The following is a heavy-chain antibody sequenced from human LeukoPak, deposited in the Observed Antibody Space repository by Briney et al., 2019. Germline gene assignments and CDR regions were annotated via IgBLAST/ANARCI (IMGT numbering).Heavy chain of an antibody. J-gene: IGHJ5*02. CDR1: GGSISSSSYY. V-gene: IGHV4-39*01. D-gene: IGHD3-10*01. CDR3: ARYEGRGIENWFDP. Sequence: PSETLSLTCTVSGGSISSSSYYWGWISQPPGKGLEWIGSIYYSGSTYYNPSLKSRVTISVDTSKNQFSLKLSSVTAADTAVYYCARYEGRGIENWFDPWGQGTLVTVSS. CDR2: IYYSGST.